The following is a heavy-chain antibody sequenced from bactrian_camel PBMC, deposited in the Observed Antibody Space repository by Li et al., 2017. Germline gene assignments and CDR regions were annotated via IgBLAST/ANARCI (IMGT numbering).Heavy chain of an antibody. Sequence: QLVESGGGSVQNGGSLKLSCGASVSTTRLLCMAWFRQAPGKEREGVATIGRYGVTRYRDSVKGRFTISEDNAKNTLYLQMNSRNLKTLPCTTVRQIRLVKVTAIPVYLTGSRHVTLDFGARGPRSPSP. CDR3: RQIRLVKVTAIPVYLTGSRHVTLD. D-gene: IGHD2*01. CDR1: VSTTRLLC. V-gene: IGHV3S53*01. J-gene: IGHJ6*01. CDR2: IGRYGVT.